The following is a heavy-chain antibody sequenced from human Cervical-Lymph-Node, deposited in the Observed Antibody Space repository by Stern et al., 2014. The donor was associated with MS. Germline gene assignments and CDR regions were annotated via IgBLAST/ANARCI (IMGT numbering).Heavy chain of an antibody. V-gene: IGHV7-4-1*02. CDR1: EYTLTNYP. J-gene: IGHJ4*02. D-gene: IGHD5-18*01. CDR3: ARDFVDTAMITRSDYLDS. CDR2: INTNTGNS. Sequence: VQLVESGSELKEPGASVKVSCKASEYTLTNYPMNWVRQAPGQGLEWMGWINTNTGNSTYAQGFTGRFVFSLDTSVSTAYLHISSLKAEDTAVYYCARDFVDTAMITRSDYLDSWGQGTLVTVSS.